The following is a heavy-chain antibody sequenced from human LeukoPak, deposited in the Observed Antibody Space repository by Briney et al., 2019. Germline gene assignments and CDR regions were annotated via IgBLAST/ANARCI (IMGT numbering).Heavy chain of an antibody. D-gene: IGHD3-10*01. CDR1: GFAFSTYS. Sequence: RGSLRLSCAASGFAFSTYSMNWVRQAPGKGLEWISYINSDASATYYADSVKGRFTISRDNSKNTLYLQMNSLRAEDTAVYYCAKVFRSGSIQGMDVWGQGTTVTVSS. CDR2: INSDASAT. CDR3: AKVFRSGSIQGMDV. V-gene: IGHV3-48*01. J-gene: IGHJ6*02.